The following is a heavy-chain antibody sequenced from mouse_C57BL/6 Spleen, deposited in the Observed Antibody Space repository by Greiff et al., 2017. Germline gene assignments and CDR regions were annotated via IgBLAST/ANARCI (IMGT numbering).Heavy chain of an antibody. CDR3: AREPFAY. V-gene: IGHV5-17*01. CDR1: GFTFSDYG. J-gene: IGHJ3*01. Sequence: EVQLVESGGGLVKPGGSLKLSCAASGFTFSDYGMHWVRQAPEKGLEWVAYISSGSSTIYYADTVKGRFTISRDNAKNTLFLQMTSLRSEDTAMYYCAREPFAYWGQGTLVTVSA. CDR2: ISSGSSTI.